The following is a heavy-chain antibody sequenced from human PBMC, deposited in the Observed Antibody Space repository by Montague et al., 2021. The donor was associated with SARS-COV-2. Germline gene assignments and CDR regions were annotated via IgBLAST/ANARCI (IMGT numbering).Heavy chain of an antibody. CDR1: GGSFSGYW. V-gene: IGHV4-34*01. J-gene: IGHJ4*02. CDR2: INDSGTT. Sequence: SETLSLTCAVYGGSFSGYWWTWIRQSPGKGLEWNGGINDSGTTKYNPSLKSRVTISVDTSKNQFSLDLTSVTVADTAVYYCARGAPGYWGQGTLVTVSS. CDR3: ARGAPGY.